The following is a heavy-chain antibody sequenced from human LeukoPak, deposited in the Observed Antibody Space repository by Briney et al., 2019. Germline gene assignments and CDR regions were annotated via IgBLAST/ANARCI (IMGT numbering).Heavy chain of an antibody. D-gene: IGHD6-19*01. CDR3: ARVLGSVADYYFDY. CDR2: INPNSGGT. Sequence: ASVKVSCKASGYTFTGYYMHWVRQAPGQGLEWMGWINPNSGGTNYAQKFQGRVTMTRDTSISTAYMELSRLRSGDTAVYYCARVLGSVADYYFDYWGQGTLVTVSS. V-gene: IGHV1-2*02. J-gene: IGHJ4*02. CDR1: GYTFTGYY.